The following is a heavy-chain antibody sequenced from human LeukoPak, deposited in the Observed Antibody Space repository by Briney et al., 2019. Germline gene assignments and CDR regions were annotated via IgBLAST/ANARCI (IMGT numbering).Heavy chain of an antibody. J-gene: IGHJ4*02. D-gene: IGHD5-18*01. CDR2: IWFDGSNI. V-gene: IGHV3-33*01. Sequence: GRSLRLSCAASGFTFSSYGMHWVRQAPGKGLEWVALIWFDGSNIYYGVSVKGRFTISRDNSKNTLYLQMNSLRAEDTAVYYCARSGDGYSYGSDFWGQGTLVTVSS. CDR1: GFTFSSYG. CDR3: ARSGDGYSYGSDF.